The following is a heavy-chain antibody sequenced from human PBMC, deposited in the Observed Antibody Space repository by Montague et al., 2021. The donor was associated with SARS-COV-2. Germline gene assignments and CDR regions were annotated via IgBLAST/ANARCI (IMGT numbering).Heavy chain of an antibody. J-gene: IGHJ4*02. CDR2: TYYSGST. Sequence: SETLSLTCSVSGGSMRSYYWTWVRQSPGKGLQWIWYTYYSGSTSYDSSPPSRLTMTVATSKNKFTFRLMSVSAAASAVYYYARVVGMIGGITYFDYWGQGSPVTVSS. CDR3: ARVVGMIGGITYFDY. V-gene: IGHV4-59*01. CDR1: GGSMRSYY. D-gene: IGHD3-10*01.